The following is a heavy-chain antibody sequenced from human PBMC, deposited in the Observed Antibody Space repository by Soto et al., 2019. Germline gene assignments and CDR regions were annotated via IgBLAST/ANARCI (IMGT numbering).Heavy chain of an antibody. CDR1: GYNFANFW. J-gene: IGHJ4*02. CDR2: INPTDSNT. V-gene: IGHV5-51*01. Sequence: ESLKISCQVSGYNFANFWVGWVRQMPGKGLEWMGIINPTDSNTKYSPSFQGQVTISADKSINTAYMDWSSLQAPDTAMYYGASTTDGRFNWPHWGQGTQVTVSS. D-gene: IGHD1-1*01. CDR3: ASTTDGRFNWPH.